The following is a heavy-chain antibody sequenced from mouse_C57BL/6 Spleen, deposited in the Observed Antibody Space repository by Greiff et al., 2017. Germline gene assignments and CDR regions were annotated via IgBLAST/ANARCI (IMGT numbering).Heavy chain of an antibody. CDR2: IDPKSGGT. CDR1: GYTFTSYW. J-gene: IGHJ2*01. Sequence: QVQLQQPGAELVKPGASVKLSCKASGYTFTSYWMHWVKQRPGRGLEWIGRIDPKSGGTKYNEKFKSKATLTVDKPSSTAYMQLSSLTSEDSAVYYCEREGPRNYFDYWGQGTTLTVSS. CDR3: EREGPRNYFDY. V-gene: IGHV1-72*01.